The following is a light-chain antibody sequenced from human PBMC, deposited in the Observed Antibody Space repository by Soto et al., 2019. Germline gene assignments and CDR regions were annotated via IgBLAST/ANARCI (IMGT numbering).Light chain of an antibody. V-gene: IGKV3-20*01. CDR2: GAS. J-gene: IGKJ2*01. CDR3: QLSANSPPKYT. CDR1: QTISSSD. Sequence: EIVLTQSPGTLSLSPGERATLSCRASQTISSSDLAWYQQKPGQAPRLLIFGASSRAPDIPDRFSGSGSGTDFTLTISRLEPEDFAVYYCQLSANSPPKYTFGHGTKLEI.